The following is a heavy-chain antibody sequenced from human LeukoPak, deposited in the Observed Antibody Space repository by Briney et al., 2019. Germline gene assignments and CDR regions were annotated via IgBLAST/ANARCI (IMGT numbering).Heavy chain of an antibody. V-gene: IGHV6-1*01. Sequence: SQTLSLTCAISGDSVSSNSAAWNWIRQSPSRGLEWLGRTYYRSKWYNDYAVSVKSPITINPATSKNQFSLQLNSVTPENTAVYYWAREGGIAVAGLLDWGQGTLVTVSS. D-gene: IGHD6-19*01. CDR2: TYYRSKWYN. CDR3: AREGGIAVAGLLD. J-gene: IGHJ4*02. CDR1: GDSVSSNSAA.